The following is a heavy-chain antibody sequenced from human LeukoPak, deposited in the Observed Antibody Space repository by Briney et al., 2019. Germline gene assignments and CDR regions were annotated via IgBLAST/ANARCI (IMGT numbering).Heavy chain of an antibody. Sequence: PGGSLRLSCAVSGFTFSNFGMNWVRQAPGKGLEWVSYISSSGSTIFYANSVKGRFTISRDNAKNSLSLQMNSLRAEHTAVYYCARREISSFVYWGQGTLVTVSS. CDR1: GFTFSNFG. J-gene: IGHJ4*02. D-gene: IGHD6-13*01. CDR3: ARREISSFVY. CDR2: ISSSGSTI. V-gene: IGHV3-48*04.